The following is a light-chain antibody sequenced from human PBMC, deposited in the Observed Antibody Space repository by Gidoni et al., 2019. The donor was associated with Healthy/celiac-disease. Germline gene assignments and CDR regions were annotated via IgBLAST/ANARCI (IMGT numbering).Light chain of an antibody. V-gene: IGKV3-20*01. Sequence: DIVLTPSPGTLSLSPGERATLSCRASQSVSSSYLAWYQQKPGQAPRLLIYGASSRATGIPDFTLTISRLEPEDVAVYYCQQYGSSPWTFGQGTKVEIK. CDR2: GAS. CDR3: QQYGSSPWT. CDR1: QSVSSSY. J-gene: IGKJ1*01.